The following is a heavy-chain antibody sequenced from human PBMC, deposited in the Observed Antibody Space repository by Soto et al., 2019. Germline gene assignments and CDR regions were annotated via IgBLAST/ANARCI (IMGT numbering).Heavy chain of an antibody. V-gene: IGHV1-69*15. J-gene: IGHJ5*02. CDR3: AKDGGRDGSVGHRFDP. Sequence: QVQLMQSGAEVKKPGSSVKVSCTASGGTFSNYAITWVRQAPGQGLEWLGRIIPIFGTANYAQKFPGRVTITADESTTXADMERSSLRSDAPAVYYCAKDGGRDGSVGHRFDPWGQGTLVTVSS. CDR1: GGTFSNYA. D-gene: IGHD2-15*01. CDR2: IIPIFGTA.